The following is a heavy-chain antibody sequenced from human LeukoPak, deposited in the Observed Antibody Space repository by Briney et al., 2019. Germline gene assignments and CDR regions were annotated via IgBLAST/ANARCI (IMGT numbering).Heavy chain of an antibody. J-gene: IGHJ3*02. V-gene: IGHV3-21*01. CDR1: GFAFNSYS. D-gene: IGHD1-26*01. CDR3: ARQVGVDDAFDI. CDR2: ISSGSSYI. Sequence: GGSLRLSCAASGFAFNSYSMNWVRQAPGKGLEWVSSISSGSSYIFYADSVKGRFTISRDNAKNSLYLQMNSLRAEDTAVYYCARQVGVDDAFDIWGQGTMVTISS.